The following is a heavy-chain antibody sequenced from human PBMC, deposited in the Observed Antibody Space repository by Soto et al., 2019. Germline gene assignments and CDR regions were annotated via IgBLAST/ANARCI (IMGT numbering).Heavy chain of an antibody. D-gene: IGHD3-16*01. V-gene: IGHV4-34*01. CDR3: ARVVGPVLGFDY. CDR1: GGSFSGYY. Sequence: QVQLQQWGAGLLKPSETLSLTCAVYGGSFSGYYWSWIRQPPGKGLVWIGEINHSGSTNYNPSLKSRVTITVDTSKNQFSLKLSSVTAADTAVYYCARVVGPVLGFDYWGQGTLVTVSS. CDR2: INHSGST. J-gene: IGHJ4*02.